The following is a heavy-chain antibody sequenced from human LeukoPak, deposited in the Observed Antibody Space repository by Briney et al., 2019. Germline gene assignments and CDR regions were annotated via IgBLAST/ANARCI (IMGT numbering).Heavy chain of an antibody. CDR3: ASVSRATGTTVTTRYFQH. V-gene: IGHV4-31*11. J-gene: IGHJ1*01. D-gene: IGHD4-17*01. CDR1: GGSISSGGYY. CDR2: IYYSGST. Sequence: PSETLSLTCAVSGGSISSGGYYWSWIRQHPGKGLEWIGYIYYSGSTYYNPSLKSRVTISVDTSKNQFSLKLSSVTAADTAVYYCASVSRATGTTVTTRYFQHWGQGTLVTVSS.